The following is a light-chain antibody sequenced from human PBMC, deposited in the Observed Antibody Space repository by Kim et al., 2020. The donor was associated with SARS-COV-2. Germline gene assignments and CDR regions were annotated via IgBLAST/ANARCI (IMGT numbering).Light chain of an antibody. CDR1: NIGSKS. Sequence: PGKTARITCGGNNIGSKSVPGYQQKPGQAPVLVIYYDSDRPAGIPERFSGSNSGNTATLTISRVEAGDEADYYCQVWDSSSDHPYVFGTGTKVTVL. V-gene: IGLV3-21*04. CDR2: YDS. CDR3: QVWDSSSDHPYV. J-gene: IGLJ1*01.